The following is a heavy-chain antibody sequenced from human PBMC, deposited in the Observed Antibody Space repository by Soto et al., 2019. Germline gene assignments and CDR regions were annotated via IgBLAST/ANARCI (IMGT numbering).Heavy chain of an antibody. V-gene: IGHV3-30-3*01. J-gene: IGHJ6*02. CDR3: ARDKNLELRSDYGMDV. Sequence: QVQLVESGGGVVQPGRSLRLSCAASGFTFSSYAMHWVRQAPGKGLEWVAVISYDGSNKYYADSVKGRFTISRDNSKNTLYLQMNSLRAEDTAVYYCARDKNLELRSDYGMDVWGQGTTVTVSS. D-gene: IGHD1-7*01. CDR2: ISYDGSNK. CDR1: GFTFSSYA.